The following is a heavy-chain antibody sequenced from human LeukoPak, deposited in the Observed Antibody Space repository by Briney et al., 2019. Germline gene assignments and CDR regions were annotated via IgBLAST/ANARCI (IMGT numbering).Heavy chain of an antibody. V-gene: IGHV4-39*01. CDR2: IYYSGRP. Sequence: SETLPLTRTVSGGYISSSNYYWGWIRPPPGKGLEWIGSIYYSGRPYYNPPLKSRVTISVDTSKNQFSLKLSSVTASDTAVYYCARLGYSFMVRGVIVLDACDIWSQGTMVTVSS. CDR3: ARLGYSFMVRGVIVLDACDI. CDR1: GGYISSSNYY. J-gene: IGHJ3*02. D-gene: IGHD3-10*01.